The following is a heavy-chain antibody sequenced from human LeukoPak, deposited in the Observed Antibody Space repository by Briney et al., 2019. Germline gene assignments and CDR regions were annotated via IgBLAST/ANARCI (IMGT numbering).Heavy chain of an antibody. CDR1: GGSISSYY. CDR3: ARDGGRDGYTYYYYYGMDV. J-gene: IGHJ6*02. CDR2: IYYSGST. Sequence: SETLSLTCTVSGGSISSYYWGWIRQPPGKGLEWIGSIYYSGSTYYNPSLKSRVTISVDTSKNQFSLKLSSVTAADTAVYYCARDGGRDGYTYYYYYGMDVWGQGTTVTVSS. D-gene: IGHD5-24*01. V-gene: IGHV4-39*07.